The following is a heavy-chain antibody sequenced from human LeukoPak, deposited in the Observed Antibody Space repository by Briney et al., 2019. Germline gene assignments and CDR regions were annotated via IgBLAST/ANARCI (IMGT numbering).Heavy chain of an antibody. J-gene: IGHJ6*02. D-gene: IGHD2-2*01. Sequence: GGSLRLSCAASGFTFSSYGMHWVRQAPGKGLEWVAVVWYDGSNKYYADSVKGRFTISRDNSKNTLYLQMSSLRAEDTAVYYCARDSILVVPAFLPLYGMDVWGQGTTVTVSS. CDR1: GFTFSSYG. CDR2: VWYDGSNK. CDR3: ARDSILVVPAFLPLYGMDV. V-gene: IGHV3-33*01.